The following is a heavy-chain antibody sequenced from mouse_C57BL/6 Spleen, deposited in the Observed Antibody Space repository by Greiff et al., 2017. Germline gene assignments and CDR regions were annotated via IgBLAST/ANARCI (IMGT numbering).Heavy chain of an antibody. J-gene: IGHJ2*01. D-gene: IGHD2-4*01. V-gene: IGHV14-2*01. CDR2: IVPEDGET. CDR1: GFNIKDYY. Sequence: VQLQQSGAELVKPGASVKLSCTASGFNIKDYYMHWVKQRTEQGLEWIGRIVPEDGETKYAPKVQGKATITADTSSNTGYLQLSSLTSEDTAVYYCARDGDYEAFDYWGQGTTLTVAS. CDR3: ARDGDYEAFDY.